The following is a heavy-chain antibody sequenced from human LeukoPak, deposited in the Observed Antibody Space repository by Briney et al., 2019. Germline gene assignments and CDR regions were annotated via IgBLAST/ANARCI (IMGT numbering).Heavy chain of an antibody. CDR1: GFAFSSYW. V-gene: IGHV3-7*01. Sequence: EGSLRLSCAASGFAFSSYWMTWVRQAPGKGLEWMANIRPDGNEKYYVDSVKGRFTISRDNAKNSLYLQMTRLRAEDTAIYYCARVSIVVVPGSNWFDPWGQGTLVTVSS. D-gene: IGHD2-2*01. J-gene: IGHJ5*02. CDR2: IRPDGNEK. CDR3: ARVSIVVVPGSNWFDP.